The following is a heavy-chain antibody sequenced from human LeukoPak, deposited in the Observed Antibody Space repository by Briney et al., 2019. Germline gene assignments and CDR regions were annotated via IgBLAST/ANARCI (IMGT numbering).Heavy chain of an antibody. CDR3: AKGSRSNGYYIDY. J-gene: IGHJ4*02. V-gene: IGHV3-30-3*01. CDR2: ISYDGSNK. CDR1: GFTFSSYA. D-gene: IGHD6-6*01. Sequence: PGRSLRLSCAASGFTFSSYAMHWVRQAPGKGLEWVAVISYDGSNKYYADSVKGRFTISRDNSKNTGYLQLNSLRAEDTAVYYCAKGSRSNGYYIDYWGQGTLVTVSS.